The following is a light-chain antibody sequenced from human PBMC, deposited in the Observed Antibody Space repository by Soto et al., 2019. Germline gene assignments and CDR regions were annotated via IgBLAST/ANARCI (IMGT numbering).Light chain of an antibody. V-gene: IGLV1-40*01. Sequence: QSVLTQPPSVSGAPGQRVTISCTGSISNIGAGYDVNWYQQLPGTAPKLLIYGTKNRPSGVPDRFSGSKSGTSAFLAITGLQAEDEADYYCQSYDSSLSGYVFGTGTKVTVL. CDR2: GTK. CDR1: ISNIGAGYD. J-gene: IGLJ1*01. CDR3: QSYDSSLSGYV.